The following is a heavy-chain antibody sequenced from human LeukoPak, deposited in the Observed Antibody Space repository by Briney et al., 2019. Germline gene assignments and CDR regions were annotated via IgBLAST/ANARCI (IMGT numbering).Heavy chain of an antibody. CDR3: AQDPRRDYESDY. CDR1: GFTFSTFA. J-gene: IGHJ4*02. Sequence: GGSLRLSCAASGFTFSTFAMTWVRQAPGKGLEWVSTISSGDNTYYPDSVKGRFIISRDSPKNTLYLQMNRLRAEDTAVYYCAQDPRRDYESDYWGQGTLVTVSS. V-gene: IGHV3-23*01. CDR2: ISSGDNT. D-gene: IGHD4-17*01.